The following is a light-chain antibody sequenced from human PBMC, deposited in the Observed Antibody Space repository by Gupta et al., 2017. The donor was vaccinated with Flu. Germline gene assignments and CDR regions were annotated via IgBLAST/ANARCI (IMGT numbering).Light chain of an antibody. CDR3: QHYNAWPPWT. CDR1: QSVSSN. Sequence: AGPTVAPAERASLSVTASQSVSSNLTWYQHKPGQAPRLLMYEASTRATGIPARFSGRGVGTEFTLTISSLQSEDFAVYYCQHYNAWPPWTFGQGTKVEIK. J-gene: IGKJ1*01. CDR2: EAS. V-gene: IGKV3-15*01.